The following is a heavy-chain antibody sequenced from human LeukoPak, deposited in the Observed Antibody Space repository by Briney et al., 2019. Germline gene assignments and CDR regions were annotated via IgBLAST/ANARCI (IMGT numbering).Heavy chain of an antibody. CDR3: AXXXXXFGXSHSYGMDV. CDR1: GGSISSYY. V-gene: IGHV4-4*07. CDR2: IYASGST. D-gene: IGHD3-10*01. J-gene: IGHJ6*02. Sequence: SETLSLTCTVSGGSISSYYWSWIRQPAGKGLEWIGRIYASGSTNYNPSLKSRVTMSVDTSKNQFSLKLSSVTAADTAVYYCAXXXXXFGXSHSYGMDVWGQGTTVTVSS.